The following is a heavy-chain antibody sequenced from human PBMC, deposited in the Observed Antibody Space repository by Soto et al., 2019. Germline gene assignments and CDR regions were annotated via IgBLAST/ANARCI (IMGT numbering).Heavy chain of an antibody. CDR1: GFTFTIYW. CDR3: TRGTWYWIY. J-gene: IGHJ4*02. CDR2: INQDGNEK. D-gene: IGHD2-8*02. Sequence: LRLSCAACGFTFTIYWMNWVRQAPGKGPEWVANINQDGNEKNYLDSVKGRFTISRDDAENSVSLQMNSLRAEDTAVYYCTRGTWYWIYWGQGTLVTVSS. V-gene: IGHV3-7*01.